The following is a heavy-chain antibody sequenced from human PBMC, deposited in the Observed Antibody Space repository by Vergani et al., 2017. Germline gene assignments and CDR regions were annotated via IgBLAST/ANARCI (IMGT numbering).Heavy chain of an antibody. CDR1: GFTFSSYA. CDR2: ISYDGSNK. V-gene: IGHV3-30-3*01. CDR3: ARDPAPRRYYYYMDV. J-gene: IGHJ6*03. Sequence: QVQLVESGGGVVQPGRSLRLSCAASGFTFSSYAMHWVRQAPGKGLEWVAVISYDGSNKYYAESVKGRFTISRDNSKNTLYLQMNSLRAEDTAVYYCARDPAPRRYYYYMDVWGKGTTVTVSS.